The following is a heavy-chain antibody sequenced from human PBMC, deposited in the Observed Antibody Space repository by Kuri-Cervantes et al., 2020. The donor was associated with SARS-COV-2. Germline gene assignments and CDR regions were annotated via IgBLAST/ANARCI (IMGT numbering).Heavy chain of an antibody. CDR3: VREISIVGASDY. CDR1: GFTFSSYS. CDR2: ISSSSSYI. J-gene: IGHJ4*02. D-gene: IGHD1-26*01. Sequence: GGSLRLSCAASGFTFSSYSMNWVRQAPGKGLEWVSSISSSSSYIYYADSVKGRFTISRDNAKNSLYLQMNSLRAEDTAVYYCVREISIVGASDYWGQGTLVTVSS. V-gene: IGHV3-21*01.